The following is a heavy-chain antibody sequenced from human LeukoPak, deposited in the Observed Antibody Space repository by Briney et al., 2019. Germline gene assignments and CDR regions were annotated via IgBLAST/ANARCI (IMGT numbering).Heavy chain of an antibody. CDR2: IIPIFGTA. V-gene: IGHV1-69*13. D-gene: IGHD2-2*01. CDR3: ASAPGTSPILSYGMDV. Sequence: ASVKGSCKASGGTFSSYAISWVRQAPGQGLEWMGGIIPIFGTANYAQKFQGRVTITADESTSTAYMELSSLRSEDTAVYYCASAPGTSPILSYGMDVWGKGTTVTVSS. J-gene: IGHJ6*04. CDR1: GGTFSSYA.